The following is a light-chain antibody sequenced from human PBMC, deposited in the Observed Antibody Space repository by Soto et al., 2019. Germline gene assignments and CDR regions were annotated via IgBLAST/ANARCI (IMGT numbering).Light chain of an antibody. CDR1: QSISSW. CDR2: KAS. J-gene: IGKJ5*01. V-gene: IGKV1-5*03. Sequence: DIQMTQSPSTLSASVGDRVTITCRASQSISSWLAWYQQKPGTAPKLLIYKASSLQSGVPSRFSATVSVTEFSLTITSLQPEDFATDYCQQLFDSPITFGQGTRLEIK. CDR3: QQLFDSPIT.